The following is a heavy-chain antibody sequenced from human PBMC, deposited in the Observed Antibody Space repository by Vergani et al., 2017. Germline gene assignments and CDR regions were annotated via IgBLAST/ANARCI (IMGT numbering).Heavy chain of an antibody. Sequence: QLQLQESGPGLVKPSETLSLTCTVSGGSISSGDYYWSWIRQPPGKGLEWIGYIYYSGSTYYNPSLKSRVTISVDTSKNQFSLKLSSVTAADTAVYYCARRYYGSGSYGYYYYMDVWGKGSTVTVSS. CDR1: GGSISSGDYY. V-gene: IGHV4-30-4*01. CDR3: ARRYYGSGSYGYYYYMDV. J-gene: IGHJ6*03. CDR2: IYYSGST. D-gene: IGHD3-10*01.